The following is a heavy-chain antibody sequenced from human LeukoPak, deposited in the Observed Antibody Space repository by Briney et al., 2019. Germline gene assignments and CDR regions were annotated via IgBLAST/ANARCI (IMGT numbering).Heavy chain of an antibody. CDR2: IYYSGSA. J-gene: IGHJ4*02. V-gene: IGHV4-39*07. CDR1: GVSITGISYY. Sequence: PSETLSLTCTVSGVSITGISYYWGWIRQPPGKGLEWIGSIYYSGSAYYNPSLKSRVTMSVDTSKNQFSLRLSSVNAADTAVYYCARDILATSIAAPYYWGQGTLVTVSS. D-gene: IGHD6-13*01. CDR3: ARDILATSIAAPYY.